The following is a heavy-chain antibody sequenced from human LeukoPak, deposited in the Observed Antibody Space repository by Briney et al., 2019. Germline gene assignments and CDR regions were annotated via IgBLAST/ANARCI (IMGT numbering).Heavy chain of an antibody. CDR2: INPNGGGT. D-gene: IGHD1-7*01. Sequence: ASVKVSCKASGYNFIGYYMHWVRQAPGQGLEWMGWINPNGGGTNFAQEFQGRVTMTWDTSINTASMELSRLRSDDTAVYYCARALELGDYWGQGTLVTVSS. CDR3: ARALELGDY. CDR1: GYNFIGYY. J-gene: IGHJ4*02. V-gene: IGHV1-2*02.